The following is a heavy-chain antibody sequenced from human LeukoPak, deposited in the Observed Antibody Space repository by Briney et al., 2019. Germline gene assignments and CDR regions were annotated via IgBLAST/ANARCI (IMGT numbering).Heavy chain of an antibody. J-gene: IGHJ5*02. D-gene: IGHD5-24*01. CDR3: AKVAEMDTILGKFDN. CDR1: GFTFSSYS. CDR2: ISSGSSYI. Sequence: GGSLRLSCAASGFTFSSYSMNWVRQAPGKGLEWVSSISSGSSYIYYADSVKGRFTISRDNAKNSLYLQMNSLRAEDTAVYYCAKVAEMDTILGKFDNWGQGTLVTVSS. V-gene: IGHV3-21*04.